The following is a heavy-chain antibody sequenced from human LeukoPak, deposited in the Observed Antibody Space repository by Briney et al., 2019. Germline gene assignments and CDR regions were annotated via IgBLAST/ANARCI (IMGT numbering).Heavy chain of an antibody. CDR1: GFTFSSYS. CDR3: AREVVLLPFDY. D-gene: IGHD2-15*01. V-gene: IGHV3-21*01. J-gene: IGHJ4*02. Sequence: GGSLRLSCAASGFTFSSYSMNWVRQAPGKGLEWVSSISSSISYIYYADSVKGRFTISRDNAKNSLYLQMNSLRAEDTAVYYCAREVVLLPFDYWGQGTLVTVSS. CDR2: ISSSISYI.